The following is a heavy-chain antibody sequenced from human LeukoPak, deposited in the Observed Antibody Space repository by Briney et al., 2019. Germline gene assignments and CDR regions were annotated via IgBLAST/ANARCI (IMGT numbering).Heavy chain of an antibody. J-gene: IGHJ4*02. CDR1: GFSFDDYT. V-gene: IGHV3-43*01. CDR3: AKDRLDGHNPIDS. D-gene: IGHD5-24*01. CDR2: ISGDSDAT. Sequence: GGSLRLFCTASGFSFDDYTMHWVRLVPGKGLKWVSLISGDSDATYYAGSVKGRFTISRDNRKNSLYLQMNSLTKEDSALYFCAKDRLDGHNPIDSCGQGALVTVSP.